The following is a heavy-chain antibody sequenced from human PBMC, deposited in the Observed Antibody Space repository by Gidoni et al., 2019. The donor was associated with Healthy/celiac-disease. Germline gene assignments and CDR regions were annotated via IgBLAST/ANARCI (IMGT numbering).Heavy chain of an antibody. Sequence: EVQLVESGGGLVKPGGSLRLSCAASGFTFSSYSMNWVRQAPGKGLEWVSSISSSGSTIYYADSVKGRFTISRDNAKNSLYLQMNSLRAEDTAVYYCARDRPDIVVVVAAPSYGMDVWGQGTTVTVSS. V-gene: IGHV3-21*01. J-gene: IGHJ6*02. CDR1: GFTFSSYS. D-gene: IGHD2-15*01. CDR3: ARDRPDIVVVVAAPSYGMDV. CDR2: ISSSGSTI.